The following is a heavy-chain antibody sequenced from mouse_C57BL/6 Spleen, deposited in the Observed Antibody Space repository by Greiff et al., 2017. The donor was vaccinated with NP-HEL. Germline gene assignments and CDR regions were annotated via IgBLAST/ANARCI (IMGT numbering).Heavy chain of an antibody. CDR3: ARRGTTVVIDY. V-gene: IGHV1-50*01. Sequence: QVQLHQPGAELVKPGASVKLSCKASGYTFTSYWMQWVNQRPGQGLEWIGEIDPSDSYTNYNQKFKGKATLTVDTSSSTAYMQLSSLTSEDSAVYYCARRGTTVVIDYWGQGTTLTVSS. CDR2: IDPSDSYT. J-gene: IGHJ2*01. D-gene: IGHD1-1*01. CDR1: GYTFTSYW.